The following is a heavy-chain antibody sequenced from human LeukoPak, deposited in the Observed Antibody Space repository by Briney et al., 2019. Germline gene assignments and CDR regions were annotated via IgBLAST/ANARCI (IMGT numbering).Heavy chain of an antibody. CDR1: GFTFSSYA. CDR3: AIPGSAHYPAPFDF. D-gene: IGHD3-22*01. Sequence: GGSLRLSCAASGFTFSSYAMSWVSQAPGKGLEWLSALSGRGRDTVYADSVKGRFTISRDESKNTLYLQMNSLRAEDTAVYYRAIPGSAHYPAPFDFWGQGTLVTVSS. V-gene: IGHV3-23*01. J-gene: IGHJ4*02. CDR2: LSGRGRDT.